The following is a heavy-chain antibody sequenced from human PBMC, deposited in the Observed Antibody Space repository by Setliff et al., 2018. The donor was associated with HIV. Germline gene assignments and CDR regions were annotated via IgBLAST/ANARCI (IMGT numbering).Heavy chain of an antibody. CDR3: VREGEYFDTIGHYLVRRFFDL. CDR1: GFSFRTYW. CDR2: MKYDGTEI. D-gene: IGHD3-3*01. Sequence: GGSLRLSCAASGFSFRTYWMSWVRQAPGKGLEWVANMKYDGTEIYYVDAGKGRFTISRDNAKKSVFLHMNSLRGEDTAVYYCVREGEYFDTIGHYLVRRFFDLWGQGTMVTVSS. J-gene: IGHJ3*01. V-gene: IGHV3-7*01.